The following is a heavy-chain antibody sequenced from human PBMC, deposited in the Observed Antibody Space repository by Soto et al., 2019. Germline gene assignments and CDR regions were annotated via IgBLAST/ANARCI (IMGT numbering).Heavy chain of an antibody. CDR1: GDSISINNW. Sequence: QVQLQESGPGLMRPSGTLSLTCAASGDSISINNWWSWVRQPPGKGLEWIGEIYHSGTTIYTPSLKSRVTISADKYKNQFSLELNSVTAADTALYYCARGTGGSALRFLVFDYWGQGTLVTVFS. CDR3: ARGTGGSALRFLVFDY. D-gene: IGHD3-16*01. J-gene: IGHJ4*02. V-gene: IGHV4-4*02. CDR2: IYHSGTT.